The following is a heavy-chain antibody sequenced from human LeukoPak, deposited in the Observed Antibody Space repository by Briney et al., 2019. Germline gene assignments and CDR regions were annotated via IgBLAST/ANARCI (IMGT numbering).Heavy chain of an antibody. Sequence: GGSLRLSXAASGFTFRSYGMHWVRQAPGKGLEWVAVIWYDGSNKYYADSVKGRFTISRDNSKNTLYLQMNSLRAEDTAVYYCAKGGTSKQWLVGGAFDIWGQGTMVTVSS. CDR2: IWYDGSNK. CDR1: GFTFRSYG. J-gene: IGHJ3*02. V-gene: IGHV3-33*06. CDR3: AKGGTSKQWLVGGAFDI. D-gene: IGHD6-19*01.